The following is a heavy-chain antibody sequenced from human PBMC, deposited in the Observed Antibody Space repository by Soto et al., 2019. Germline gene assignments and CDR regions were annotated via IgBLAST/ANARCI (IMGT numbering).Heavy chain of an antibody. CDR3: ARLVHNWNYALFDY. CDR1: GDSVSSNSAA. V-gene: IGHV6-1*01. D-gene: IGHD1-7*01. CDR2: TYYRSKWYN. J-gene: IGHJ4*02. Sequence: KQSQTLSLTCAISGDSVSSNSAAWNWIRQSPSRGLEWLGRTYYRSKWYNDYAVSVKSRITINPDTSKNQFSLQLNSVTPEDTAVYYCARLVHNWNYALFDYWGQGTLVTVSS.